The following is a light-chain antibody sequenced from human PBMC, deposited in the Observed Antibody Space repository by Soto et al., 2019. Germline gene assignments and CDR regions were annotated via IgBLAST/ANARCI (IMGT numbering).Light chain of an antibody. Sequence: DIQLTQSPSFLSASVGDRVTITCRASQGISSYLARYQQKPGKAPKLLIYAASTLQSGVPSRFSGSGSGTEFTLTIRSLQPEDFATYYCQQLNSYPPLTFGGGTKVEIK. CDR3: QQLNSYPPLT. CDR1: QGISSY. CDR2: AAS. J-gene: IGKJ4*01. V-gene: IGKV1-9*01.